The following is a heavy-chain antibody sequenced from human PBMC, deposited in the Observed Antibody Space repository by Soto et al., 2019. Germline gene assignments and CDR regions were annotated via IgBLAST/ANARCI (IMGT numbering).Heavy chain of an antibody. V-gene: IGHV1-18*01. J-gene: IGHJ6*03. Sequence: QVQLLQSGAEVKKPGASVKVSCKASGYTFTNYGITWVRQAPGQGLEWMGWISAYNGNTHYTQRLQGRVTMTTDTSTSTAYMELRGLRSDDTAVYYCERVRQLVGYFYYHMDVWGKGTTVTVSS. CDR2: ISAYNGNT. CDR1: GYTFTNYG. D-gene: IGHD6-6*01. CDR3: ERVRQLVGYFYYHMDV.